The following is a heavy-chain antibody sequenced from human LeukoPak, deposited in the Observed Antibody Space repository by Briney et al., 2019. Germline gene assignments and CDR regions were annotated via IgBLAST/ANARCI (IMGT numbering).Heavy chain of an antibody. V-gene: IGHV3-9*01. J-gene: IGHJ6*02. CDR2: ISWNSGSI. Sequence: GRSLRLSCAASGFTFDDYAMHWVRHAPGKGLEWVSGISWNSGSIGYADSVKGRFTISRDNAKNSLYLQMNSLRAEDTALYYCAKDTTDDYYYGMDVWGQGTTVTVSS. CDR3: AKDTTDDYYYGMDV. CDR1: GFTFDDYA.